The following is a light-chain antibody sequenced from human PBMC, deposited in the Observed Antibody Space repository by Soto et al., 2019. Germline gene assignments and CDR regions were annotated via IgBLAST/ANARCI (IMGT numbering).Light chain of an antibody. CDR1: QSVSGN. Sequence: EIVMTQSPATVSVSPGEGVTLSCRASQSVSGNLAWYQQKPGQAPRLLIHGASTRATGIPARFSGSGSGTEFTLTISSLQSEDFAVYYCQQYNNWLFTFGGGTRVEIK. CDR2: GAS. V-gene: IGKV3-15*01. CDR3: QQYNNWLFT. J-gene: IGKJ4*01.